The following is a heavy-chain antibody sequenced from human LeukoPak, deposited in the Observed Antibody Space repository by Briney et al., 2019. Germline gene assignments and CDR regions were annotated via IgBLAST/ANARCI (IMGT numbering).Heavy chain of an antibody. J-gene: IGHJ4*02. CDR3: AKGGPYSYVPPDY. D-gene: IGHD5-18*01. V-gene: IGHV3-74*01. CDR2: INGDGSST. CDR1: GLTFSGYW. Sequence: GGSLRLSCAASGLTFSGYWMHWVRQAPGKGLVWVSHINGDGSSTNYADSVKGRFTISRDNAKNTLYLQMNSLSTEDTAVYYCAKGGPYSYVPPDYWGQGTLVIVSS.